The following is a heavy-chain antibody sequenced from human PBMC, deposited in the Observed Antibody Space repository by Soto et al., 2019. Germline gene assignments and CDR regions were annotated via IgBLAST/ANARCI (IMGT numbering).Heavy chain of an antibody. V-gene: IGHV1-69*12. CDR2: IIPIFGTA. D-gene: IGHD7-27*01. J-gene: IGHJ6*02. Sequence: QVQLVQSGAEVKKPGSSVKVSCKASGGTFSSYAISWVRQAPGQGLEWMGGIIPIFGTATYAQKFQGRVTITADESTSTADMELSSLRSEDTAVYYCARAEHSPEPGASDYYYCGMDVWGQGTTVTVSS. CDR3: ARAEHSPEPGASDYYYCGMDV. CDR1: GGTFSSYA.